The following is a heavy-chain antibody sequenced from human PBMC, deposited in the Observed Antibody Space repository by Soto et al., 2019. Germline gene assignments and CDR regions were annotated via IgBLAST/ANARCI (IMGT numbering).Heavy chain of an antibody. CDR1: GFSLSTSGMC. CDR2: IDWDDDK. D-gene: IGHD2-15*01. Sequence: SGLRWDPTQTLTLTCTFSGFSLSTSGMCVSWIRQPPGKALEWLALIDWDDDKYYSTSLKTRLTISKDTSKNKVVLTMTNMDPGDTATYYCARIWRYCSVGSCYLHYYGMDVRSQAPTRPLSS. J-gene: IGHJ6*02. V-gene: IGHV2-70*01. CDR3: ARIWRYCSVGSCYLHYYGMDV.